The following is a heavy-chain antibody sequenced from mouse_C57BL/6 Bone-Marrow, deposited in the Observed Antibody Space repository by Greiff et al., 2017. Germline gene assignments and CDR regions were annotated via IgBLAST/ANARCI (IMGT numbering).Heavy chain of an antibody. Sequence: EVQRVESGGDLVKPGGSLKLSCAASGFTFSSYGMSWVRQTPDKRLEWVATISSGGSYTYYPDSVQGRFTISRDNAKNTLYLQMSSLKSEDTAMYYCARQAYYSNHGAMDYWGQGTSVTVSS. CDR3: ARQAYYSNHGAMDY. CDR2: ISSGGSYT. D-gene: IGHD2-5*01. V-gene: IGHV5-6*01. CDR1: GFTFSSYG. J-gene: IGHJ4*01.